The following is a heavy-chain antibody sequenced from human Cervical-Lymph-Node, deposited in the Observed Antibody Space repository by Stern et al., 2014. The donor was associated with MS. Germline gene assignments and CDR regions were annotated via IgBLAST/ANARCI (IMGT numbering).Heavy chain of an antibody. V-gene: IGHV4-30-4*01. D-gene: IGHD5-24*01. Sequence: QVKLQQSGPGLVKPSQTLSLTCTVTGGSIRSGEYYWSWIRQSPGKGLEGIGDIHNSGTTYYNPSLKSRVTISVDTSKKQFSLKLRSVTAADTAVYYCSRDADGYSLVFGYWGRGTLVTVSS. J-gene: IGHJ4*02. CDR3: SRDADGYSLVFGY. CDR1: GGSIRSGEYY. CDR2: IHNSGTT.